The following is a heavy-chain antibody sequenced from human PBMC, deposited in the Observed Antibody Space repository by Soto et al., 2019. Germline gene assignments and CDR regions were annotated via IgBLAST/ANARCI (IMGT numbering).Heavy chain of an antibody. CDR1: GYTFTRYA. Sequence: QVQLVQSGAEVKKPGASVKVSCKASGYTFTRYAMHWVSQAPGQGLEWMGWINTGNGNTHYSQKFQGRVTFTRDASATTAYMELSSLTSEDTAVHYCASNVDYFDPWGPGTLVTVSS. J-gene: IGHJ5*02. V-gene: IGHV1-3*04. CDR3: ASNVDYFDP. CDR2: INTGNGNT. D-gene: IGHD4-17*01.